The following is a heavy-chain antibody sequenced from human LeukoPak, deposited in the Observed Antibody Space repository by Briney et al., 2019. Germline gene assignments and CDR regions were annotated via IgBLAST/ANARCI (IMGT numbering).Heavy chain of an antibody. D-gene: IGHD1-14*01. CDR2: IYGGGST. Sequence: PGGSLRLSCAASGFTVSSNYMSWVRQAPGKGLEWVSLIYGGGSTYYADSVKGRFTISRDNSKNTLYLQMNSLRAEDTAVYYCARGTTVSYYYYGMDVWGQGTTVTVSS. V-gene: IGHV3-66*01. J-gene: IGHJ6*02. CDR3: ARGTTVSYYYYGMDV. CDR1: GFTVSSNY.